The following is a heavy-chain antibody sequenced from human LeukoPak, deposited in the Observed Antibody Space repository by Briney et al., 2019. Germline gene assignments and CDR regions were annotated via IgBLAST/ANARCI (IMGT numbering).Heavy chain of an antibody. CDR2: IYPGYSDT. CDR3: ARLSSVEEYSSGWYYEPLDY. D-gene: IGHD6-19*01. V-gene: IGHV5-51*01. Sequence: GESLKISGKISGYKLTNNWIGWVRQVPGKGLEWMGLIYPGYSDTRYSPSFQGQVTISADKSISTAYLQWSSLKASDTAMYYCARLSSVEEYSSGWYYEPLDYWGQGTLVTVSS. J-gene: IGHJ4*02. CDR1: GYKLTNNW.